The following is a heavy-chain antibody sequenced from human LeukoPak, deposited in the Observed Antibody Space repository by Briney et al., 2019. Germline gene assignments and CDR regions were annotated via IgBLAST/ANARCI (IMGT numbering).Heavy chain of an antibody. Sequence: SETLSLTCAVSGYSITSSSWWGWIRQPPGKGLEWIGYIYHSGTTYYNPSLQSRVTMSVDTSKNQFSLKLSSVTAANTAVYYCARDIVVVPAARVYGMDVWGQGTTVTVSS. CDR1: GYSITSSSW. CDR3: ARDIVVVPAARVYGMDV. V-gene: IGHV4-28*03. D-gene: IGHD2-2*01. CDR2: IYHSGTT. J-gene: IGHJ6*02.